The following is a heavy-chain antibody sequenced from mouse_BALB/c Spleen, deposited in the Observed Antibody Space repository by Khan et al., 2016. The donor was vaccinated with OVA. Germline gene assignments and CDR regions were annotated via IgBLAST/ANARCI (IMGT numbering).Heavy chain of an antibody. J-gene: IGHJ4*01. V-gene: IGHV1-18*01. Sequence: EVQLQESGPELVKPGASVKISCKTSGYTFPEYTVHWVKQSLGKSLDWIGVINPKNGGTAYNQKFKGKATLTVDKSSSTAYLEFRSLTSEDSAVYYWSRDAGRYWGQGTSVTVAS. CDR3: SRDAGRY. D-gene: IGHD3-3*01. CDR1: GYTFPEYT. CDR2: INPKNGGT.